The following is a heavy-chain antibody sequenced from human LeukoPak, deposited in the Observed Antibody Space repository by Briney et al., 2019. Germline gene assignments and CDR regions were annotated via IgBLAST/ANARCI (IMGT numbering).Heavy chain of an antibody. CDR2: ISSSSSYI. V-gene: IGHV3-21*01. CDR3: AREAGYYDSSGYVAH. D-gene: IGHD3-22*01. CDR1: GFTFSSYS. Sequence: KAGGSLRLSCAASGFTFSSYSMNWVRQAPGKGLEWVSSISSSSSYIYYADSVKGRFTISRDNAKNSLYLQMNSLRAEDTAVYYCAREAGYYDSSGYVAHWGQGTLVTVSS. J-gene: IGHJ4*02.